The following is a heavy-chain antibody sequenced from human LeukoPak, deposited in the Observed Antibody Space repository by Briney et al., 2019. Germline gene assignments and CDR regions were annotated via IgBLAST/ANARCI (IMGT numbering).Heavy chain of an antibody. V-gene: IGHV1-18*01. J-gene: IGHJ3*02. CDR2: ISVYNGNT. Sequence: ASAKVSCRASGFNLRNFGISWVRQAPGQGLEWMGWISVYNGNTNYAQHFQDRVTMTTDTSTNTAYMELRRLRSDDTGVYYCARENPGYSTGWYSDMWGQGTMVTVSS. CDR3: ARENPGYSTGWYSDM. CDR1: GFNLRNFG. D-gene: IGHD6-19*01.